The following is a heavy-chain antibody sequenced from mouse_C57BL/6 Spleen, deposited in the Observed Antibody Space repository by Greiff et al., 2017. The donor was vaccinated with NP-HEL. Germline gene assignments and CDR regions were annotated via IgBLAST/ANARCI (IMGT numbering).Heavy chain of an antibody. D-gene: IGHD2-2*01. CDR3: ARSGYDGVRDY. CDR2: IYPGDGDT. CDR1: GYAFSSSW. J-gene: IGHJ2*01. V-gene: IGHV1-82*01. Sequence: VKLQESGPELVKPGASVKISCKASGYAFSSSWMNWVKQRPGKGLEWIGRIYPGDGDTNYNGKFKGKATLTADKSSSTAYMQLSSMTSEDSAVYFCARSGYDGVRDYWGQGTTLTVSS.